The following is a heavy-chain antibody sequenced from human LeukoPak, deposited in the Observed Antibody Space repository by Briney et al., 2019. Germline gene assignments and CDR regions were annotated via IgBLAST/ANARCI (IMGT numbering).Heavy chain of an antibody. CDR1: GYTFTIYY. J-gene: IGHJ6*02. CDR3: ARDSCTVTTTGEGSYGMDV. CDR2: INPSGGST. Sequence: ASVKVSCKASGYTFTIYYMHWVRQAPGQGLEWMGIINPSGGSTSYAQKFQGRVTMTRDTSTSTVYMELSSLRSEDTAVYYCARDSCTVTTTGEGSYGMDVWGQGTTVTVSS. V-gene: IGHV1-46*01. D-gene: IGHD4-11*01.